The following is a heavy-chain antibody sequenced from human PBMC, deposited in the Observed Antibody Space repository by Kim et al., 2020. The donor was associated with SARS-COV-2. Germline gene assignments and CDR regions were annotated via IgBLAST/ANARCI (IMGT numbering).Heavy chain of an antibody. J-gene: IGHJ4*02. V-gene: IGHV1-69*13. Sequence: SVKVSCKASGGTFSSYAISWVRQAPGQGLEWMGGIIPIFGTANYAQKFQGRVTITADESTSTAYMELISLRTEDTAVYYCARLDYYDSSGYPRRDYWGQGTLVPVSS. CDR2: IIPIFGTA. D-gene: IGHD3-22*01. CDR3: ARLDYYDSSGYPRRDY. CDR1: GGTFSSYA.